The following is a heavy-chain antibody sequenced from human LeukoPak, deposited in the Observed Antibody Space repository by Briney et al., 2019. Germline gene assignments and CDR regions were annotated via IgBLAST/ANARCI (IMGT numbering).Heavy chain of an antibody. V-gene: IGHV3-30*04. D-gene: IGHD5-24*01. Sequence: GGSLRLSCAASGFSVSSYAMNWVRQTPGKGLEWVAVISYDGSNKYYADSVKGRFTISRDNSKNTLYLQMNSLRAEDTAVYYCARDGPRWLQLRYYYMDVWGKGTTVTVSS. CDR2: ISYDGSNK. J-gene: IGHJ6*03. CDR1: GFSVSSYA. CDR3: ARDGPRWLQLRYYYMDV.